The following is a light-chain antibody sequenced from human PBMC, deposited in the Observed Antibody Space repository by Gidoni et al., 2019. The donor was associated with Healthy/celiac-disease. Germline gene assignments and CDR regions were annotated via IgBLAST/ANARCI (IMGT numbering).Light chain of an antibody. CDR2: KAS. V-gene: IGKV1-5*03. CDR1: QRLSSW. J-gene: IGKJ1*01. Sequence: DIQMTQSPSTLSASVGDRVTITCRASQRLSSWLAWYQQKPGKAPKLLIYKASSLESGGQSRFSGSGSGTEFTLTISSLQPDDFATYYCQQYNSYSRTFGQGTKVEIK. CDR3: QQYNSYSRT.